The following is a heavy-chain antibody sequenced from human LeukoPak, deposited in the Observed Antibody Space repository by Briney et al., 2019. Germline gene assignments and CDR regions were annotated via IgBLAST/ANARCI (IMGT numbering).Heavy chain of an antibody. CDR3: ARPGLSMDV. V-gene: IGHV4-39*01. Sequence: SETLSLTCTVSGGSISSSSYYWGWIRQPPGKGLEWIGSIYYSGSTYYNPSLKSRVTISVDTSKNQFSLKLSSWTAADTAVYYCARPGLSMDVWGKGTTVTVSS. CDR2: IYYSGST. D-gene: IGHD3-16*02. J-gene: IGHJ6*04. CDR1: GGSISSSSYY.